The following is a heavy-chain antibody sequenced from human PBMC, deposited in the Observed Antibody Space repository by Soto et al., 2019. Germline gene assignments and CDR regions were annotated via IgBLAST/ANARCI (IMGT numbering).Heavy chain of an antibody. D-gene: IGHD2-2*01. CDR2: INPNSGGT. CDR3: ARAVPVGSSTSCNPFDY. V-gene: IGHV1-2*04. Sequence: VKVSCKASGYTFTGYYIHWVRQAPGQGLEWMGWINPNSGGTNYAQKFQGWVTMTRDTSISTAYMELSRLRSDDTAVYYCARAVPVGSSTSCNPFDYWGQGTLVTVSS. CDR1: GYTFTGYY. J-gene: IGHJ4*02.